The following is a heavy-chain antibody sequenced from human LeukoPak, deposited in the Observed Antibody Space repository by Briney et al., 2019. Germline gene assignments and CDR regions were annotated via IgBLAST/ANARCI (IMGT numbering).Heavy chain of an antibody. CDR1: GFTFTTYA. CDR3: AKGGDGYKILYYFDY. V-gene: IGHV3-23*01. D-gene: IGHD5-24*01. J-gene: IGHJ4*02. Sequence: VGSLRLSCAASGFTFTTYAMSGVRHAQGKGLVCDSAISGSGGSTYYADSVKGRFTISRDNSKNPLYLQMNSLRAEDTAVYYCAKGGDGYKILYYFDYWGQGTLVTVSS. CDR2: ISGSGGST.